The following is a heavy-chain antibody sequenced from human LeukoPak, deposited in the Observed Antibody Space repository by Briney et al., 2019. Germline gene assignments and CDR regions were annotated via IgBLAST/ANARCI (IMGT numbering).Heavy chain of an antibody. CDR3: ARGRWEQWLVRAGYYFDY. CDR1: GFTFSSYW. D-gene: IGHD6-19*01. J-gene: IGHJ4*02. CDR2: IKQDGSEK. Sequence: PGGPLRLSCAASGFTFSSYWMSWVRQAPGKGLEWVANIKQDGSEKYYVDSVKGRFTISRDNAKNSLYLQMSSLRAEDTAVYYCARGRWEQWLVRAGYYFDYWGQGTLVTVSS. V-gene: IGHV3-7*01.